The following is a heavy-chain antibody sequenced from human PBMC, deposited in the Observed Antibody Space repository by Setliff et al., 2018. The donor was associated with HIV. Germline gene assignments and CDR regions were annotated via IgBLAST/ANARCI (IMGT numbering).Heavy chain of an antibody. CDR3: AHKGPDALREDFDY. CDR1: GFSLSTNGVG. Sequence: SGLAGEPTQTLTLTCTFSGFSLSTNGVGVGWIRQPPGKALEWLALIYWDADKRYSPSLKNRLTITKDTSKNQVVLIMTNMDPLDTATYFCAHKGPDALREDFDYWGQGTLVTSPQ. J-gene: IGHJ4*02. V-gene: IGHV2-5*02. CDR2: IYWDADK. D-gene: IGHD2-8*01.